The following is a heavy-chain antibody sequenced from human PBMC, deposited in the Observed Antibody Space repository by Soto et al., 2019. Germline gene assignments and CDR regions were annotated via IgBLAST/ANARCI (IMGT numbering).Heavy chain of an antibody. CDR2: IKSKTDGGTT. J-gene: IGHJ4*02. V-gene: IGHV3-15*01. CDR1: GFTFSNAW. CDR3: TTSRLLIYGDHITVDY. D-gene: IGHD4-17*01. Sequence: EVQLVESGGGLVKPGGSLRLSCAASGFTFSNAWMSWVRQAPGKGLEWVGRIKSKTDGGTTDYAAPVKGRYTISRDDSKNTLYLQMNSLKTEDTAVYYCTTSRLLIYGDHITVDYWGQGTLVTVSS.